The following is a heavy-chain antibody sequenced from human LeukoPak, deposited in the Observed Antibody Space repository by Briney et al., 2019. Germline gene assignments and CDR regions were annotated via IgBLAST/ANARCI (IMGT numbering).Heavy chain of an antibody. CDR1: GYTLTELS. CDR3: ATDPNYYGLGSLDY. D-gene: IGHD3-10*01. J-gene: IGHJ4*02. V-gene: IGHV1-24*01. Sequence: ASVKVSCKVSGYTLTELSMHWVRQAPGKGLEWMGSVDPEDGETIYAQKFQGRVTMTEDTSTDTVYMELSSLRSEDTAMYYCATDPNYYGLGSLDYWGQGTLVTVSS. CDR2: VDPEDGET.